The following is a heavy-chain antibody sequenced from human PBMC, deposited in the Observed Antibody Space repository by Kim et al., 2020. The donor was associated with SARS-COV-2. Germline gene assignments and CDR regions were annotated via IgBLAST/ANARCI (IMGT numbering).Heavy chain of an antibody. J-gene: IGHJ4*01. Sequence: GESLKISCKGSGYSFTSYWIGWVRQMPGKGLEWMGIIYPGDSDTRYSPSFQGQVTISADKSISTAYLQWSSLKASDTDMYYCAVALGYSSGWFSYYFDYWGHGTLVTVSS. CDR3: AVALGYSSGWFSYYFDY. D-gene: IGHD6-19*01. CDR2: IYPGDSDT. V-gene: IGHV5-51*01. CDR1: GYSFTSYW.